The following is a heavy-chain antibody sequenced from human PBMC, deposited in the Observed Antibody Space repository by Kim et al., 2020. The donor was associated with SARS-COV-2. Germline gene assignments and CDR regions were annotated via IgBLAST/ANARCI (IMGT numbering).Heavy chain of an antibody. Sequence: DSVKGRFTISRDNSKNTLYLQMNSLRAEDTAVYYCARDPDCSSTSCYVNWGQGTLVTVSS. D-gene: IGHD2-2*01. J-gene: IGHJ4*02. CDR3: ARDPDCSSTSCYVN. V-gene: IGHV3-53*01.